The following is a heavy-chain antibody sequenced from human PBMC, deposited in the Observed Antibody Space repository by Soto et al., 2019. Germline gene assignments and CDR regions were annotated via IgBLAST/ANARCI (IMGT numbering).Heavy chain of an antibody. CDR3: ATARRDGYNWGYYFDY. CDR2: ISAYNGKT. V-gene: IGHV1-18*01. J-gene: IGHJ4*02. CDR1: GYTFTSYG. D-gene: IGHD1-1*01. Sequence: ASVKVSCKASGYTFTSYGISWVRQAPGQGLEWMGWISAYNGKTNYAQKHQGRVTMTKDTSTNTAYMELRSLRTEDAAVYYCATARRDGYNWGYYFDYWGQGTLVTVSS.